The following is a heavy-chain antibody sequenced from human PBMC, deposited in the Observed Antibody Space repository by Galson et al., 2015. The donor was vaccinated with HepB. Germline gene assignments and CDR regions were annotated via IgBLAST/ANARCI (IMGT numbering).Heavy chain of an antibody. CDR3: AKVLYYYDSSGYPPEFDY. D-gene: IGHD3-22*01. Sequence: SLRLSCAASGFTFSSYGMHWVRQAPGKGLEWVAVISYDGSNKYYADSVKGRFTISRDNSKNTLYLQMNSLRAEDTAVYYCAKVLYYYDSSGYPPEFDYWGQGTLVTVSS. CDR1: GFTFSSYG. CDR2: ISYDGSNK. J-gene: IGHJ4*02. V-gene: IGHV3-30*18.